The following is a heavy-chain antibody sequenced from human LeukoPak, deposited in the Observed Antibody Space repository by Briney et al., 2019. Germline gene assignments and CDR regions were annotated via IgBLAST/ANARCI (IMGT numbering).Heavy chain of an antibody. CDR1: GFTFSSYW. CDR3: ARTATYDSSGYNVDY. J-gene: IGHJ4*02. V-gene: IGHV3-7*01. CDR2: IKQDGSEK. Sequence: GGSLRLSCAASGFTFSSYWMSWVRQAPGKGLEWVANIKQDGSEKYYVDSVKGRFTISRDNAKNSLYLQMNSLRAEDTAVYYCARTATYDSSGYNVDYWGQGTLVTVSS. D-gene: IGHD3-22*01.